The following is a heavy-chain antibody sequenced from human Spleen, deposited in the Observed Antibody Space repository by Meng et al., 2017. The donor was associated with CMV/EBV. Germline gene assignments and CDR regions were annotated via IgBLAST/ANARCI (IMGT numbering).Heavy chain of an antibody. J-gene: IGHJ4*02. V-gene: IGHV3-7*01. CDR1: GFTVSSNY. CDR2: INGVGSEK. CDR3: ASYESSRGY. Sequence: GESLKISCAASGFTVSSNYMNWVRQAPGKGLEWVANINGVGSEKHYVDSVKGRFTISRDNAKNSLYLQMNSLRAEDTAVYYCASYESSRGYWGQGTLVTVSS. D-gene: IGHD6-13*01.